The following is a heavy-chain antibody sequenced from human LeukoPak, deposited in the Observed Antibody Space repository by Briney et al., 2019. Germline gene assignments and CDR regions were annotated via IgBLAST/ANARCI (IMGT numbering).Heavy chain of an antibody. J-gene: IGHJ4*02. D-gene: IGHD2-2*02. Sequence: GGSLRLSCAASRFTVSSNYMSWVRQAPGKGLEGVSVIYSGGSTYYAASVKGRFTISRDNSKNTLYLQMNSLRAEDTAVYYCARDRGGRYCSSTSCHIRDYWGQGTLVTVSS. V-gene: IGHV3-53*01. CDR1: RFTVSSNY. CDR2: IYSGGST. CDR3: ARDRGGRYCSSTSCHIRDY.